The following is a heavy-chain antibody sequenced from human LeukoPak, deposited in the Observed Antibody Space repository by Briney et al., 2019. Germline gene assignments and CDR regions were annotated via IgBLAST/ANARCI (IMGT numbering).Heavy chain of an antibody. Sequence: QPGGSLRLSCAASGFTFSSYWMHWVRQAPGKGLEWVAVIWYDGSNKYYADSVKGRFTISRDNSKNTLYLQMNSLRAEDTAVYHCAKDGAHYDFWTYYYYYMDVWGKGTTVTVSS. CDR2: IWYDGSNK. J-gene: IGHJ6*03. D-gene: IGHD3-3*01. V-gene: IGHV3-33*06. CDR1: GFTFSSYW. CDR3: AKDGAHYDFWTYYYYYMDV.